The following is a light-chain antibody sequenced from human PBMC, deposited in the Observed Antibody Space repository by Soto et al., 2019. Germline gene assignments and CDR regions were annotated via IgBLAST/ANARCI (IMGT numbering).Light chain of an antibody. J-gene: IGKJ2*01. V-gene: IGKV3D-15*01. CDR3: QQLNSHPRT. CDR1: QSVRTN. CDR2: YSS. Sequence: EVMMTQFPDTVSVTPGETVTLSCGASQSVRTNLAWYQQRPGQAPRLLIHYSSTRATDVPARFSGGGSGTEFTLTISSLQSEDFAVYYCQQLNSHPRTFGQGTKVDIK.